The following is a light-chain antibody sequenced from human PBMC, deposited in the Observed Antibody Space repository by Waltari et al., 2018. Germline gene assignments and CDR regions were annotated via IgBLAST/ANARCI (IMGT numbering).Light chain of an antibody. V-gene: IGKV1-39*01. Sequence: TITCRASQSISSYLNWYQQKPGKAPKLLIYAASSLQSGVPSRFSGSGSGTDFTLTISSLQPEDFATYYCQQSYSTPFTFGPGTKVDIK. CDR2: AAS. J-gene: IGKJ3*01. CDR1: QSISSY. CDR3: QQSYSTPFT.